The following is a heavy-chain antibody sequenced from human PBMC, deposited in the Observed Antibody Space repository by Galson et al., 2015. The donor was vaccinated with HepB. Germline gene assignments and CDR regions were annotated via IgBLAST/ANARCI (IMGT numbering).Heavy chain of an antibody. D-gene: IGHD3-22*01. Sequence: SLRLSCAASGFTFSDYHMSWIRQAPGKGLEWVSYISSSSSYTNYADSVKGRFTISRDNAKNSLYLQMNSLRGEDTAVYYCARADYDSSGYPDYWGQGTLVTVSS. CDR1: GFTFSDYH. CDR3: ARADYDSSGYPDY. V-gene: IGHV3-11*06. J-gene: IGHJ4*02. CDR2: ISSSSSYT.